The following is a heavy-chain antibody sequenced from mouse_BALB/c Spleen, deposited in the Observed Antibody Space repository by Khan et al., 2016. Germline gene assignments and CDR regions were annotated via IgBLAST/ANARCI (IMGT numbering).Heavy chain of an antibody. Sequence: EVQLQESGPGLVKPSQSLSLTCTVTGYSITSDHAWNWIRQFPGNKLEWMGYISYSGSTSYNPSLKSRISITRDSSKNQFFLQSNSVTTEDTATYYCASSNNYGNSPAWFAYWGQGTLVTVSA. J-gene: IGHJ3*01. CDR1: GYSITSDHA. CDR3: ASSNNYGNSPAWFAY. CDR2: ISYSGST. D-gene: IGHD1-1*01. V-gene: IGHV3-2*02.